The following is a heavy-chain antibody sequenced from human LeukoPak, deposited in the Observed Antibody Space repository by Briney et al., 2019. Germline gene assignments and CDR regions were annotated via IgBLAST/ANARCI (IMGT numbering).Heavy chain of an antibody. CDR2: INPSGGST. D-gene: IGHD4-17*01. J-gene: IGHJ4*02. Sequence: ASVKVSCKVSGYTFTSYYMHWVRQAPGQGLEWMGMINPSGGSTSYAQKFQGRVTMTRDTSTSTVYMELSSLRSEDTAVYYCARGFGYGDYVRPWSFDYWGQGTLVTVSS. CDR3: ARGFGYGDYVRPWSFDY. CDR1: GYTFTSYY. V-gene: IGHV1-46*01.